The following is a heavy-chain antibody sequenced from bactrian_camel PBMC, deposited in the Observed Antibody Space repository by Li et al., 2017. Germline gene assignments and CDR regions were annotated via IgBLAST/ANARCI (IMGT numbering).Heavy chain of an antibody. V-gene: IGHV3-2*01. D-gene: IGHD2*01. Sequence: HVQLVESGGGSVQAGGSLTLSCATSGYIDWRYCMGWFRQAPGKGLEWVSSIYSDGRNTYYADSVKGRFTISRDSAKNTLYLQLNSLKTEDTAMYYCAKEGEMCGIGYCYAKYGMDFRGKGTQVTVS. CDR1: GYIDWRYC. J-gene: IGHJ7*01. CDR2: IYSDGRNT.